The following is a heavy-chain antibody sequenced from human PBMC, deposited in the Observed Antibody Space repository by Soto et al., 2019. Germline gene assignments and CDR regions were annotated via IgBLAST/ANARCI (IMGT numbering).Heavy chain of an antibody. V-gene: IGHV1-18*01. CDR3: AREPPETPPDY. CDR2: ISAKNGNT. Sequence: AGVKVSCKTSGCTFSDYGISWVLQAPGQGLEWMGWISAKNGNTNFAQKFRGRVTMITDTSTNTVYMELRNLRLDDTAVYYCAREPPETPPDYWGQGTLVTVSS. J-gene: IGHJ4*02. CDR1: GCTFSDYG.